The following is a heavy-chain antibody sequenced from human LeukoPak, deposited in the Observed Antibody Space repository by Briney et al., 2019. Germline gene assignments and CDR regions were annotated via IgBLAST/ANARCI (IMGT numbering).Heavy chain of an antibody. CDR2: IYSGNTI. Sequence: GGSLRLSCVVSGFSVSNNYVSWVRQAPGKGLEWVSVIYSGNTIKYADSVKGRFIISRDNSKNTVYLQMSRLRAEDTALYYCATIGTGDYRDDSWGQGTLVTVSS. CDR1: GFSVSNNY. CDR3: ATIGTGDYRDDS. V-gene: IGHV3-66*01. D-gene: IGHD3/OR15-3a*01. J-gene: IGHJ5*01.